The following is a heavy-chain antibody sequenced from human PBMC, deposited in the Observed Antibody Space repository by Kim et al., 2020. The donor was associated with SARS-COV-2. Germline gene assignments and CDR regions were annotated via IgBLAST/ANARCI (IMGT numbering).Heavy chain of an antibody. CDR1: GFTFSSYS. D-gene: IGHD3-16*02. CDR2: ISSSSSYI. V-gene: IGHV3-21*01. J-gene: IGHJ4*02. Sequence: GGSLRLSCAASGFTFSSYSMNWVRQAPGKGLEWVSSISSSSSYIYYADSVKGRFTISRDNAKNSLYLQMNSLRAEDTAVYYCARSPLMITFGGVIVPPHFDYWGQGTLVTVSS. CDR3: ARSPLMITFGGVIVPPHFDY.